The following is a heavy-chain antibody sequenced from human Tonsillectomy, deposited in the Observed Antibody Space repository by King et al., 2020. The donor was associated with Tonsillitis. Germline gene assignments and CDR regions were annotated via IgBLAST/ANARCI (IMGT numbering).Heavy chain of an antibody. V-gene: IGHV3-30*18. CDR2: IVYGGSKK. D-gene: IGHD2-21*01. Sequence: VQLVESGGGVVQPWRSRRLSCAASGFTFSSYGMHWGRQAPGKGLEWVAVIVYGGSKKYFADFVMGRFTISSDNSKNTLYLQMNSLRAEETSVYYCAKEWHIVVITARPPFDYWGQGTLVTVSS. J-gene: IGHJ4*02. CDR3: AKEWHIVVITARPPFDY. CDR1: GFTFSSYG.